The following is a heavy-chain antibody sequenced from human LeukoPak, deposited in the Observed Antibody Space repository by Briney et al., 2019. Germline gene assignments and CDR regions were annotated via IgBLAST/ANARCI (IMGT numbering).Heavy chain of an antibody. CDR3: ARENYYESGSYYNFDP. D-gene: IGHD3-10*01. CDR1: GYTFTSYG. Sequence: ASVKVSCKASGYTFTSYGISWVRQAPGQGLEWMGWISAYNGNTNYAQKLQGRVTMTTDTSTSTAYMELRSLRSDDTAAYYCARENYYESGSYYNFDPWGQGTLVTVSS. CDR2: ISAYNGNT. V-gene: IGHV1-18*01. J-gene: IGHJ5*02.